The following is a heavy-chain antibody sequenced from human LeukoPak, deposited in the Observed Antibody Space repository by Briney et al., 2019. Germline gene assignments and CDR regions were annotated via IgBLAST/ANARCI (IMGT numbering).Heavy chain of an antibody. CDR1: GYDFTKYA. CDR3: ARANRRTGTVGPNYFDY. V-gene: IGHV1-3*03. CDR2: IDAGNGRT. J-gene: IGHJ4*02. D-gene: IGHD1-1*01. Sequence: ASVKVSCKASGYDFTKYAVQWVRQAPGQRLEWMGWIDAGNGRTKYSQDFQGRVTITRDMSTSTVYMELSSLRSEDTAVYYCARANRRTGTVGPNYFDYWGQGTLVTVSS.